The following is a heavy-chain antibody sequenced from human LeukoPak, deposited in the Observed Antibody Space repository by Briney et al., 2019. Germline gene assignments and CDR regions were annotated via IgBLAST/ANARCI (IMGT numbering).Heavy chain of an antibody. J-gene: IGHJ6*02. D-gene: IGHD1-1*01. CDR1: GYTFTSYG. Sequence: VASVKVSCKASGYTFTSYGISWVRQAPGQGLEWMGWISAYNGNTNYAQKLQGRVTMTTDTSTSTAYMELRSLRSDDTAVYYCARAGTVTLHSSSSVRDFGGQGPTVTVSS. CDR3: ARAGTVTLHSSSSVRDF. CDR2: ISAYNGNT. V-gene: IGHV1-18*01.